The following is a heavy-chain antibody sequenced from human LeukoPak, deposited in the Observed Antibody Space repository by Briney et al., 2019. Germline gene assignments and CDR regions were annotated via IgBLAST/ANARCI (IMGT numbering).Heavy chain of an antibody. CDR2: IYYSGST. CDR3: ARAIVVVVAATGFWFDP. D-gene: IGHD2-15*01. V-gene: IGHV4-59*12. J-gene: IGHJ5*02. Sequence: PSETLSLTCTVSGGSISSYYWSWIRQPPGKGLEWIGYIYYSGSTNYNPSLKSRVTISLDTSKNQFSLKLSSVTAADTAVYYCARAIVVVVAATGFWFDPWGQGTLVVVSS. CDR1: GGSISSYY.